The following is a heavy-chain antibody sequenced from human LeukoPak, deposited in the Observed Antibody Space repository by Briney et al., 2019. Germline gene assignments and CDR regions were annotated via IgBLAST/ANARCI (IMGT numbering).Heavy chain of an antibody. J-gene: IGHJ4*02. CDR2: IDYSGST. Sequence: SETLSLTCTVSGGPISSYHWSWIRQPPGKGLEWIGYIDYSGSTNYNPSLKSRVTISVDTSKNQFSLKLSSVTAADTAVYYSARGRYYYDTPAASFDYWGQGTLVTVSS. CDR3: ARGRYYYDTPAASFDY. V-gene: IGHV4-59*01. CDR1: GGPISSYH. D-gene: IGHD3-22*01.